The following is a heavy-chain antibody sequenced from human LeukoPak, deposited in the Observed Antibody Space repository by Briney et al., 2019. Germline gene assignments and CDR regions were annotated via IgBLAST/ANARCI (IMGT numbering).Heavy chain of an antibody. CDR2: IWYDGSNK. Sequence: GGSLRLSCAASGFTFSSYGMHWVRQAPGKGLEWVAVIWYDGSNKYYADSVEGRFTISRDNSKNTLYLQMNSLKTEDTAVYYCTHYYDGSGYYGAFNSWGQGTMVTVSS. CDR3: THYYDGSGYYGAFNS. CDR1: GFTFSSYG. V-gene: IGHV3-33*01. D-gene: IGHD3-22*01. J-gene: IGHJ3*02.